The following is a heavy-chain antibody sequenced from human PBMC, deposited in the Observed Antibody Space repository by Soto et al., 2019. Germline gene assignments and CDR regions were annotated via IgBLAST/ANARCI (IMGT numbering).Heavy chain of an antibody. J-gene: IGHJ6*02. CDR1: GYTFTGYY. Sequence: ASVKVSCKASGYTFTGYYMHWVRQAPGQGLEWMGWINPNSGGTNYAQKFQGWVTMTRDTSISTAYMELSRLRSDDTAVYYCARDRGFIAVAAGYYGMDVWGQGTTVTVYS. V-gene: IGHV1-2*04. CDR3: ARDRGFIAVAAGYYGMDV. D-gene: IGHD6-19*01. CDR2: INPNSGGT.